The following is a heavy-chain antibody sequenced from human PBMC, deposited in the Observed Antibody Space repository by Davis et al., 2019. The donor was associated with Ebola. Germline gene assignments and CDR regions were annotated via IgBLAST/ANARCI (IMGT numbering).Heavy chain of an antibody. CDR1: GFTGSNAR. CDR3: TTITTPQVMADDY. V-gene: IGHV3-15*01. CDR2: IKSKSDGGTT. J-gene: IGHJ4*02. D-gene: IGHD2-15*01. Sequence: PGGSLRLSCAASGFTGSNARMSWVRQAPGKGLEWLGRIKSKSDGGTTDSAAPVKGRFAISRDDSKDTLYLQMNSLKTEDTGVYYCTTITTPQVMADDYWGQGTLVTVSS.